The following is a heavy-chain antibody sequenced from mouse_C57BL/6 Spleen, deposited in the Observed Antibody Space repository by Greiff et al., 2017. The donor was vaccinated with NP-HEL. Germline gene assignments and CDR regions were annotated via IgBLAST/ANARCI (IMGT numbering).Heavy chain of an antibody. V-gene: IGHV5-4*03. CDR1: GFTFSSYA. Sequence: EVKLVESGGGLVKPGGSLKLSCAASGFTFSSYAMSWVRQTPEKRLEWVATISDGGSYTYYPDNVKGRFTISRDNAKNNLYLQMSHLKSEDTAMYYCVRVDDYDGCAYWGQGTLVTVSA. CDR2: ISDGGSYT. CDR3: VRVDDYDGCAY. J-gene: IGHJ3*01. D-gene: IGHD2-4*01.